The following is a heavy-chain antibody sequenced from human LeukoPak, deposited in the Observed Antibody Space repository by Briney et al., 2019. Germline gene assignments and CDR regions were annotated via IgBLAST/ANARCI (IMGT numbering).Heavy chain of an antibody. CDR2: IYSGGST. Sequence: GGSLRLSCAASGFTVSSNYMSWVRQAPGKGLEWASVIYSGGSTYYADSVKGRFTISRDNSKNTLYLQMNSLRAEDTAVYYCARDPEIAVAGTGDYWGQGTLVTVSS. D-gene: IGHD6-19*01. CDR1: GFTVSSNY. J-gene: IGHJ4*02. V-gene: IGHV3-53*01. CDR3: ARDPEIAVAGTGDY.